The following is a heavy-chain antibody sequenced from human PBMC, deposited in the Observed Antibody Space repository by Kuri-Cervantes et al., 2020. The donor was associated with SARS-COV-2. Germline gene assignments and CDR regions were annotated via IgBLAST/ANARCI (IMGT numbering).Heavy chain of an antibody. CDR3: ARAPPPASPRGGTDA. CDR1: GFTFSSYE. CDR2: IGSSGSTI. J-gene: IGHJ6*02. V-gene: IGHV3-48*03. D-gene: IGHD2-2*01. Sequence: GESLKISCAASGFTFSSYEMNWFRQAPGKGLEWVSYIGSSGSTIYYADSVKGRSTISRDNAKKSLYLQMNSLRAEDTAVYYCARAPPPASPRGGTDAWGQGITVTVSS.